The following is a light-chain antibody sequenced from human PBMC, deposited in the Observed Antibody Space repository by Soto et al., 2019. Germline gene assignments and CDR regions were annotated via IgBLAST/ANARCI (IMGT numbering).Light chain of an antibody. Sequence: EVVMMQSPVTLSVSPGERATLSCRASQGISNKLAWYQQKPGQTPRLLIYDVSTKATGIPARFSGSGSGTEFTLTISSLQSDDFAVYYCQQYNYWPTMTFGQGTKVEVK. CDR3: QQYNYWPTMT. CDR1: QGISNK. J-gene: IGKJ1*01. V-gene: IGKV3-15*01. CDR2: DVS.